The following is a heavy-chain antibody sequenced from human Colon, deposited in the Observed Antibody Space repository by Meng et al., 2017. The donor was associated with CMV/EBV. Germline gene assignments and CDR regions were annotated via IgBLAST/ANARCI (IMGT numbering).Heavy chain of an antibody. Sequence: GGSLRLSCAASGFTFSSYAMSWVRQTPGKGLEWVSAISGSGGSTYYADSVKGRFTISRDNSKNTLYLQMNGLRAEDTAVYYCAKRGTVAAAGPFVYWGQGTLVTVSS. CDR3: AKRGTVAAAGPFVY. V-gene: IGHV3-23*01. CDR1: GFTFSSYA. D-gene: IGHD6-13*01. J-gene: IGHJ4*02. CDR2: ISGSGGST.